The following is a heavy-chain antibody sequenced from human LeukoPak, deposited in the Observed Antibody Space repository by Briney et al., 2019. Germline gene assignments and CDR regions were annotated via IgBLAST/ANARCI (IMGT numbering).Heavy chain of an antibody. CDR1: GFTFSSYW. V-gene: IGHV3-7*01. D-gene: IGHD3-16*01. J-gene: IGHJ3*02. CDR3: AKAGDDSTRGAFDI. CDR2: IKQDGSEK. Sequence: PGGSPRLSCAASGFTFSSYWMSWVRQAPGKGLEWVANIKQDGSEKYYVDSVKGRFTISRDNAKNSLYLQMNSLRAEDTAVYYCAKAGDDSTRGAFDIWGQGTMVTVSS.